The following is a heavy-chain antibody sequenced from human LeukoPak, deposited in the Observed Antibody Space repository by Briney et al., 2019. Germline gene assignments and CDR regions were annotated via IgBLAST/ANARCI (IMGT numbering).Heavy chain of an antibody. D-gene: IGHD5-18*01. V-gene: IGHV4-38-2*01. CDR1: GYSISSGYY. Sequence: SETLSLTCAVSGYSISSGYYWGWIRQPPGKGLEWIGSIYHSGSTYYNPSLKSRVTISVDTSKNQFSLKLSSVTAADTAVYYCAKTTWIQLPYFDYWGQGTLVTVSP. J-gene: IGHJ4*02. CDR3: AKTTWIQLPYFDY. CDR2: IYHSGST.